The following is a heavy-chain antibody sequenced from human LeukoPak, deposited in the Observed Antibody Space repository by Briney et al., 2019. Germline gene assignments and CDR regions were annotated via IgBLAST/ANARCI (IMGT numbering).Heavy chain of an antibody. J-gene: IGHJ4*02. CDR3: ARDATVGVPGTLYFDH. CDR2: IDATSGTI. Sequence: GGSLRLSCAASGFSFSTYEMNWVRQAPGKGLEWVSYIDATSGTIHYGDSVKGRFTVSRDNAKNSLYLQMNSLRVEDTAVYYCARDATVGVPGTLYFDHWGQGILVTVSS. CDR1: GFSFSTYE. V-gene: IGHV3-48*03. D-gene: IGHD6-19*01.